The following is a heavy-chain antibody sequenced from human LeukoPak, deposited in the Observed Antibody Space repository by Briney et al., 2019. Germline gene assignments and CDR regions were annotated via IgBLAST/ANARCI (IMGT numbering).Heavy chain of an antibody. Sequence: GGSLRLSCVASGFPFSSYWMTWVRQAPGKGLEWVANIKQDGSKKSYVDSVKGRFTFSRDNAKNSLYLQMNSLRAEDTGVYYCAKDHYWSIDYWGRGTLVTVSS. V-gene: IGHV3-7*01. J-gene: IGHJ4*02. CDR3: AKDHYWSIDY. CDR2: IKQDGSKK. D-gene: IGHD3-3*01. CDR1: GFPFSSYW.